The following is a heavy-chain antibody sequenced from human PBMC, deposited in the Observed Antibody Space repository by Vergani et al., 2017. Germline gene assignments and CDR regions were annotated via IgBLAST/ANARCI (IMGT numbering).Heavy chain of an antibody. CDR2: IDVKGNS. D-gene: IGHD2-21*01. CDR1: GGPLDIHRQT. J-gene: IGHJ3*01. CDR3: VRVLHTSYILGAFDV. Sequence: QAQLQESGPRLVKPSQTLSLPCSFSGGPLDIHRQTWGWIRQPAGEGLGWIGLIDVKGNSNFSPSLESRVTMSADASRGPFSLNLRSVTTSDTAVYYCVRVLHTSYILGAFDVWGQGIKVTVSS. V-gene: IGHV4-61*02.